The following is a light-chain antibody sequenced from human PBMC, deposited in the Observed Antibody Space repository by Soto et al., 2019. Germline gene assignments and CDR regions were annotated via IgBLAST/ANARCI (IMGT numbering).Light chain of an antibody. V-gene: IGKV1-5*01. J-gene: IGKJ1*01. CDR1: QSLNFL. CDR3: QQYNSYSSWT. Sequence: QINQSPSPLFASVGGRVTITWRARQSLNFLLAWYQQKPGRAPKLLIYDASTLESGVPSRFSGSGSGTEFTLTISSLQTDDFATYYCQQYNSYSSWTFGQGTKVEIK. CDR2: DAS.